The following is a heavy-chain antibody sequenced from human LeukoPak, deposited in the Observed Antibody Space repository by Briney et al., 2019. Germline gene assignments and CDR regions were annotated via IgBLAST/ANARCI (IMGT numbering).Heavy chain of an antibody. V-gene: IGHV4-39*07. J-gene: IGHJ4*02. CDR1: GGSVSSSSYY. Sequence: PSETLSLTCTVSGGSVSSSSYYWGWIRQPPGKGLEWIGSMCYSGSTYYNPSLKSRVTISVDTSKNQFSLKLSSVTAADTAVYYCARERLVGAIDYWGQGTLVTVSS. CDR3: ARERLVGAIDY. D-gene: IGHD1-26*01. CDR2: MCYSGST.